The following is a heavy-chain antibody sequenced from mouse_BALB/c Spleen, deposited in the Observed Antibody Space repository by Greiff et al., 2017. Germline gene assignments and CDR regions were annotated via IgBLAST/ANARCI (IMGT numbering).Heavy chain of an antibody. CDR1: GFSLTSYG. CDR3: AYYDYDEFAY. CDR2: IWAGGST. D-gene: IGHD2-4*01. J-gene: IGHJ3*01. Sequence: VQVVESGPGLVAPSQSLSITCTVSGFSLTSYGVHWVRQPPGKGLEWLGVIWAGGSTNYNSALMSRLSISKDNSKSQVFLKMNSLQTDDTAMYYCAYYDYDEFAYWGQGTLVTVSA. V-gene: IGHV2-9*02.